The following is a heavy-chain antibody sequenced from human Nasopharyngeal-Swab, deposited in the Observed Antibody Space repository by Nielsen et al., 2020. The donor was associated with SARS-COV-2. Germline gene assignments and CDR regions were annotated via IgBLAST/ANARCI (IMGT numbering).Heavy chain of an antibody. V-gene: IGHV3-74*01. D-gene: IGHD1-26*01. CDR2: INTDGSVT. CDR1: GLTFSNYW. Sequence: GGSLRLSCEASGLTFSNYWMHWVRQTPGKGLVWVSRINTDGSVTNYADSVKGRFTISRDNVKNTVYLQMNSLRAEDTAVYHCAGEVGGYRDYWGQGTLVTVSS. J-gene: IGHJ4*02. CDR3: AGEVGGYRDY.